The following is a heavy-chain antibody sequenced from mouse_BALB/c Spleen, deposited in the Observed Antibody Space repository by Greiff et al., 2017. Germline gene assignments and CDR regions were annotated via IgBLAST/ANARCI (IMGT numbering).Heavy chain of an antibody. J-gene: IGHJ2*01. CDR3: AYAGFDY. V-gene: IGHV2-9*02. D-gene: IGHD2-10*02. CDR1: GFSLTSYG. CDR2: IWAGGST. Sequence: VMLVESGPGLVAPSQSLSITCTVSGFSLTSYGVHWVRQPPGKGLEWLGVIWAGGSTNYNSALMSRLSISKDNSKSQVFLKMNSLQTDDTAMYYCAYAGFDYWGQGTTLTVSS.